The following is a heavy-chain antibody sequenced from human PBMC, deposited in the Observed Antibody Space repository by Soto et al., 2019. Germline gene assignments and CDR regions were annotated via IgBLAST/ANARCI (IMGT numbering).Heavy chain of an antibody. CDR1: GDSIISSRYY. V-gene: IGHV4-39*01. Sequence: SETLSLTCTVSGDSIISSRYYWVWVRQPPGKGLEWIGSIYYRGSTYYSPSLKSRVTISVDTSKNQFSLKLSSVTAADTAVYYCARHLPPTTEYCPSTICYHFDSWGQGTLVTVSS. CDR3: ARHLPPTTEYCPSTICYHFDS. D-gene: IGHD2-2*01. CDR2: IYYRGST. J-gene: IGHJ4*02.